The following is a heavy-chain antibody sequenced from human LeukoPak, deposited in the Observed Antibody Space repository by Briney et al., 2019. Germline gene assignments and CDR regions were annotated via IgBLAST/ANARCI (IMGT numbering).Heavy chain of an antibody. CDR1: GFTFSSYG. Sequence: GGSLRLSCAASGFTFSSYGMHWVRQAPGKGLEWVAFIRYDGSRTDYADSVKGRFTISRDNAKNTLYLQMNSLRAEDTAVYYCARELPFDYWGQGTLVTVSS. J-gene: IGHJ4*02. V-gene: IGHV3-30*02. CDR2: IRYDGSRT. CDR3: ARELPFDY.